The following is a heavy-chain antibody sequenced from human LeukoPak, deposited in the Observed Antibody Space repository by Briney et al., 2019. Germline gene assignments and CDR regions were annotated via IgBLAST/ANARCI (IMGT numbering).Heavy chain of an antibody. V-gene: IGHV3-48*01. CDR1: GFTSSSYS. CDR3: ARTIDY. Sequence: GGSLRLSCAVSGFTSSSYSMNWVRQAPGKGLEWVSYISTSGSPIYYADSVKGRFTISRDNAKNSLYLQMSSLRAEDTAVYYCARTIDYWGQGTLVTVSS. J-gene: IGHJ4*02. CDR2: ISTSGSPI.